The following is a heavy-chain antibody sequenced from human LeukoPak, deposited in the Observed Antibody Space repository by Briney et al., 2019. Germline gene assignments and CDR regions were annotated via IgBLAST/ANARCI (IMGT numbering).Heavy chain of an antibody. Sequence: SETLSLTCTVSGDSISSYYWSWIRHPPGKGLEWIGYIYYSGSTNYNPSLKSRVTISVDTSKNQFSLKLSSVTAADTAVYYCARVRDYGDYFDYWGQGTLVTVSS. D-gene: IGHD4-17*01. CDR1: GDSISSYY. V-gene: IGHV4-59*01. CDR2: IYYSGST. CDR3: ARVRDYGDYFDY. J-gene: IGHJ4*02.